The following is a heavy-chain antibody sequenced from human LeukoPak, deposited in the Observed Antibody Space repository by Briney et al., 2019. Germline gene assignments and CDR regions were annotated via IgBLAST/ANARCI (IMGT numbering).Heavy chain of an antibody. V-gene: IGHV3-7*01. Sequence: GALLLSCSGSGFPLFCHSLTWVRQGTGEGLEWVANINLDGRERFYVDFVKGRFTISRDNADNSMYLQMNSLRAEDTAVYYCGRVIAGAIDYWGQGTLVTVSS. CDR2: INLDGRER. CDR3: GRVIAGAIDY. J-gene: IGHJ4*02. CDR1: GFPLFCHS. D-gene: IGHD6-13*01.